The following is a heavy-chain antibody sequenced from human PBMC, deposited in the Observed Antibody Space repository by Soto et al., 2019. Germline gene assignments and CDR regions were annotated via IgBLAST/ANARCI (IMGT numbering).Heavy chain of an antibody. D-gene: IGHD1-1*01. CDR3: ASGHDAYKVRY. V-gene: IGHV4-31*03. Sequence: QVQLQESGPGLVKPSQTLSLTYTVSGGSISSGGTGSYWTWIRQLPGKGLEWIGYIYYTGNTYYTPPLKSRPTISIDTSETQFSLKLTSVTAADTAVYFCASGHDAYKVRYWGQGTLVTVSS. J-gene: IGHJ4*02. CDR1: GGSISSGGTGSY. CDR2: IYYTGNT.